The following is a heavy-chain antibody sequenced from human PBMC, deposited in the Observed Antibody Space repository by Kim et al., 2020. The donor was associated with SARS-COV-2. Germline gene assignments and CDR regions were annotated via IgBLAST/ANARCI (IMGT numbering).Heavy chain of an antibody. J-gene: IGHJ4*02. D-gene: IGHD3-9*01. V-gene: IGHV1-69*13. CDR1: GGTFSSYA. CDR2: IIPIFGTA. Sequence: SVKVSCKASGGTFSSYAISWVRQAPGQGLEWMGGIIPIFGTANYAQKFQGRVTITADESTSTAYMELSSLRSEDTAVYYCARVSNQVTFGRGRYFDWSGAYWGQGTLVTVSS. CDR3: ARVSNQVTFGRGRYFDWSGAY.